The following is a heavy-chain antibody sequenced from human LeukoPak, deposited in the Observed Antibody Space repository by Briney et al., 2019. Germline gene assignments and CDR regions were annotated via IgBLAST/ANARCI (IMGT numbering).Heavy chain of an antibody. J-gene: IGHJ6*02. CDR2: IKPDGSEK. D-gene: IGHD1-26*01. CDR1: AFTFRTYW. CDR3: TRDASGDTNSGPRMDV. Sequence: PGGCLRLSCAASAFTFRTYWMSWDRQAPGKGLEWVAMIKPDGSEKYYVDSVKGLFTISRDNAKNSLYLQMTSLRVEDTAVYYCTRDASGDTNSGPRMDVWGQGTTVTVSS. V-gene: IGHV3-7*05.